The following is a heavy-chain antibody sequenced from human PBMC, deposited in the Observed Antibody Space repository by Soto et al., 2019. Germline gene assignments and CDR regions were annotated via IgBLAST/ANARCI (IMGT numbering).Heavy chain of an antibody. Sequence: AASVNVSCKASGYTFTGYYVHWVRQAPGQGLECMGWINPNSGDTYLAQRFQGRVTMNRDTSIGTAYMELRGLTSDDTAEYYCAKGGAIVAAGTRVYLYNAMDVWGQGTTVTVS. V-gene: IGHV1-2*02. CDR1: GYTFTGYY. J-gene: IGHJ6*02. CDR2: INPNSGDT. D-gene: IGHD1-26*01. CDR3: AKGGAIVAAGTRVYLYNAMDV.